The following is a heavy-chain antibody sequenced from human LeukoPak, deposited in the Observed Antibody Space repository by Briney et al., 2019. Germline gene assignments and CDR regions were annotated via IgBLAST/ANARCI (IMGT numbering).Heavy chain of an antibody. J-gene: IGHJ5*02. CDR2: IYYSGST. CDR1: GGSISDYF. Sequence: SETLSLTCTVSGGSISDYFWSWIRQPPGKGLEWIGYIYYSGSTNYNPSLKSRVTISVDTSKNQFSLKLSSVTAADTAVYYCARVWFGESYNWFDPWGQGTLVTVSS. D-gene: IGHD3-10*01. V-gene: IGHV4-59*01. CDR3: ARVWFGESYNWFDP.